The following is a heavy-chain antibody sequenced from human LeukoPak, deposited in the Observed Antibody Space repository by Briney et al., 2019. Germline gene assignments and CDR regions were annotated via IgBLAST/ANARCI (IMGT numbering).Heavy chain of an antibody. CDR2: FDPEDGET. V-gene: IGHV1-24*01. CDR3: ATGVDYYDSSGPSFDF. D-gene: IGHD3-22*01. Sequence: ASVKVSCKVSGYTLTELSVHWVRQVPGKGLEWMGSFDPEDGETIYAQKFQGRVIMTEDTSTDTAFMDLSSLSSEDTAVYYCATGVDYYDSSGPSFDFWGQGTLVTVSS. CDR1: GYTLTELS. J-gene: IGHJ4*02.